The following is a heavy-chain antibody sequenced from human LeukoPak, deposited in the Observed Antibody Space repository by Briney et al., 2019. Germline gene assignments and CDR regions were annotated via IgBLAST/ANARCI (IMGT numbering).Heavy chain of an antibody. CDR3: ARGKYYYDTRLGAFDI. CDR2: IYHSGST. Sequence: SQTLSLTCAVSGGSISSGGYSWSWIRQPPGKGLEWIGYIYHSGSTYYNPSLKSRVTISVDRSKNQFSLKLSSVTAADTAVYYCARGKYYYDTRLGAFDIWGQGTMVTVSS. CDR1: GGSISSGGYS. J-gene: IGHJ3*02. V-gene: IGHV4-30-2*01. D-gene: IGHD3-22*01.